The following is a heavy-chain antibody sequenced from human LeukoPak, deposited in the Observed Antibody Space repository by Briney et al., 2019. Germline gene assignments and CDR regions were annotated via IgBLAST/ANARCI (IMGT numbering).Heavy chain of an antibody. Sequence: ASVKVSCKASGYSFTSYYMHWVRQAPGQGLGWMGEINPSGGRTNYAQKFQGRVDMTRETSTSTVYMELSSLRSEDTAVYYCARANYSGSGSHYNPSFFDYWGQGTLVTVSS. D-gene: IGHD3-10*01. V-gene: IGHV1-46*01. CDR1: GYSFTSYY. CDR3: ARANYSGSGSHYNPSFFDY. J-gene: IGHJ4*02. CDR2: INPSGGRT.